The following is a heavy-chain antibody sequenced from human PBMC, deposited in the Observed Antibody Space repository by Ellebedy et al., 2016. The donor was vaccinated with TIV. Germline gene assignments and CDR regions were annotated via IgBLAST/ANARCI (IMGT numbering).Heavy chain of an antibody. CDR3: VRDNDKWSFDY. J-gene: IGHJ4*02. Sequence: PGGSLRLSCAASGFTFSNYAMSWVRQAPGEWLVWVSRVKGDGSHTIYADSVKGRFTISRDNAKNTLFLQMNSLGAEDTAVYYCVRDNDKWSFDYWGQGILVTVSS. V-gene: IGHV3-74*01. D-gene: IGHD1-1*01. CDR1: GFTFSNYA. CDR2: VKGDGSHT.